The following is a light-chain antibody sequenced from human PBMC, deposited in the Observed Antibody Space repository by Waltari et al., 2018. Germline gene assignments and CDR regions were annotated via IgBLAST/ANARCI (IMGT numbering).Light chain of an antibody. Sequence: QSALTQPASVSGSPGQSITISCTGASSDVGRYNYVSWYQQYPGTAPKLIIYDVSNRPSGVSTRFSGSKSGHTSSLTISGLQAEDEADYYCSSCTSSSTLVFGGGTKLTVL. V-gene: IGLV2-14*03. CDR3: SSCTSSSTLV. CDR1: SSDVGRYNY. J-gene: IGLJ3*02. CDR2: DVS.